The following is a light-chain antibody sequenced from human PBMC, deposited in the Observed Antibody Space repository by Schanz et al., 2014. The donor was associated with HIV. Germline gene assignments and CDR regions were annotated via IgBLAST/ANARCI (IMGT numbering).Light chain of an antibody. CDR3: QQYDSSSYT. Sequence: VLTQSPGTLSLSLGERASLSCRASESIGNSLAWYQQKSGQAPRLLIYGASSRATGIPDRFSGSGSGTDFTLTISRLEPEDYAVYYCQQYDSSSYTYGQGTKLEIK. V-gene: IGKV3-20*01. J-gene: IGKJ2*01. CDR2: GAS. CDR1: ESIGNS.